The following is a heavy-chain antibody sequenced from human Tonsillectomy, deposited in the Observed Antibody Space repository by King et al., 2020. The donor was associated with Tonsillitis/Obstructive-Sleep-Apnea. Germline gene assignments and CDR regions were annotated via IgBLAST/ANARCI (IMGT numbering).Heavy chain of an antibody. J-gene: IGHJ4*02. CDR2: IGGSGDSI. V-gene: IGHV3-48*02. D-gene: IGHD6-13*01. Sequence: VQLVESGGGLVQPGGSLRLSCAASGFTFSHFGMNWVRQAPGKGLEWVSYIGGSGDSIFYADSVKGRFTISRDNAKNSLYLQMSSLRDEDTAVYSCARAITIAANNFDFWGQGTLVTVSS. CDR3: ARAITIAANNFDF. CDR1: GFTFSHFG.